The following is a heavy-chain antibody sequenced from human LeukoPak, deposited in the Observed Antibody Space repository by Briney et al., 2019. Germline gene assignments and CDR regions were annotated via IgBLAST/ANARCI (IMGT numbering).Heavy chain of an antibody. CDR3: ARDLYYGSGSYDKIDY. V-gene: IGHV3-21*01. D-gene: IGHD3-10*01. CDR1: GFTFSSYS. J-gene: IGHJ4*02. CDR2: ISSSSSYI. Sequence: GGSLRLSCAASGFTFSSYSMNWVRQAPGKGLEWVSSISSSSSYIYYADSVKGRFTISRDNAKNSLYLQMNSLRAEDTAVYYCARDLYYGSGSYDKIDYWGQGTLVTVSS.